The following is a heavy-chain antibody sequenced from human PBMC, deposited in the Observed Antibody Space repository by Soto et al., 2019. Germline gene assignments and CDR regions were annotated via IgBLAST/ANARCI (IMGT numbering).Heavy chain of an antibody. J-gene: IGHJ4*02. CDR2: IKSKADGGTT. CDR1: EVTFANAW. Sequence: GGSLRLSCAASEVTFANAWISWVRQAPGKGLEWVGRIKSKADGGTTDYAAPVKGRFTISRDESQNTLYLQMNSLKTEDTAVYYCTSLYYGHWGQGTLVTVSS. V-gene: IGHV3-15*01. D-gene: IGHD4-17*01. CDR3: TSLYYGH.